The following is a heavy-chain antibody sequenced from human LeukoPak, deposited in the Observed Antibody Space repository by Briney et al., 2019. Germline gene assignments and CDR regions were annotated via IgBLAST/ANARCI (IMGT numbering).Heavy chain of an antibody. D-gene: IGHD3-10*01. CDR1: GFTFDDYG. J-gene: IGHJ4*02. CDR2: INWNGGST. Sequence: PGGSLRLSCAASGFTFDDYGMSLVRQAPRKGLECVDGINWNGGSTGYADSVKGRFTISRENAKNSLYLQMNSLRAEDTALYYCARARGSGGSGSYSFFDYWGQGTLVTVSS. V-gene: IGHV3-20*04. CDR3: ARARGSGGSGSYSFFDY.